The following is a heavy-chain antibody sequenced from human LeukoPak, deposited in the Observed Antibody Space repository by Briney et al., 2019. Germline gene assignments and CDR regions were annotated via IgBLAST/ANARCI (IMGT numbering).Heavy chain of an antibody. J-gene: IGHJ4*02. CDR1: GFTFSSYG. D-gene: IGHD5-18*01. Sequence: GGSLRLSCAASGFTFSSYGMHWVRQAPGKGLEWVSLISGDGGSTYYADSVKGRFTISRDNSKNSLYLQMNSLRTEDTALYYCAKDWETALGYWGQGTLVTVSS. V-gene: IGHV3-43*02. CDR2: ISGDGGST. CDR3: AKDWETALGY.